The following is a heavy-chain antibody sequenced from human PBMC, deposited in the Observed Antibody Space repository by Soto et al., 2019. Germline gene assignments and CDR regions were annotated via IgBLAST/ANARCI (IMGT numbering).Heavy chain of an antibody. J-gene: IGHJ4*02. D-gene: IGHD6-19*01. V-gene: IGHV1-46*01. CDR2: INPTSGST. Sequence: GASVEVSCKASGYAFTSYYMHWVRQAPGQGLEWMGIINPTSGSTTSAQKFQGRVTMTRDTSTSTVYMELSSLRSEDTAVFYCAAATAVAGNLDYWGQGTLVTVSS. CDR3: AAATAVAGNLDY. CDR1: GYAFTSYY.